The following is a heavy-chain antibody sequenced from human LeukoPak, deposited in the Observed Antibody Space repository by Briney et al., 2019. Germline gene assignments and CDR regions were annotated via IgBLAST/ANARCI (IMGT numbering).Heavy chain of an antibody. CDR3: ARGDLGDGSGSSYYYMDV. V-gene: IGHV3-21*01. Sequence: GSLRLSCAASGFTFSSYSMHWVRQAPGKGLEWVSSISSSSSYIYYADSVKGRFTISRDNAKNSLYLQMNSLRAEDTAVYYCARGDLGDGSGSSYYYMDVWGKGTTVTVSS. CDR2: ISSSSSYI. CDR1: GFTFSSYS. D-gene: IGHD3-10*01. J-gene: IGHJ6*03.